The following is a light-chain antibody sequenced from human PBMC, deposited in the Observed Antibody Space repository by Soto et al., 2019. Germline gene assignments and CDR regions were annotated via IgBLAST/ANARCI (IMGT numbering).Light chain of an antibody. V-gene: IGKV3-20*01. Sequence: EIVLTQSPGTLSLSPGERATLSCRASQSVTNNYLAWYQQKTGQTPRLIVYLASSRAPGIPDRFSGSGSGTHFTLTIRRVEPEDFAVYYCQQYGSSPWTFSQGTKVEIK. CDR3: QQYGSSPWT. CDR2: LAS. CDR1: QSVTNNY. J-gene: IGKJ1*01.